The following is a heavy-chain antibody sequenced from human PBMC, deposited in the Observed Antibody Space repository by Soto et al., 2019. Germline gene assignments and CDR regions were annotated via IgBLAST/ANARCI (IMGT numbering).Heavy chain of an antibody. CDR2: INSDGSRT. J-gene: IGHJ5*02. CDR3: ARPNWKGDNWFDP. D-gene: IGHD1-1*01. CDR1: GFTFSSYW. Sequence: GGSLRLSCAASGFTFSSYWMHWVRQAPGKGLVWVSRINSDGSRTTYADSVKGRFTISRDNAKNTLYLQMNSLRAEDTAVYYCARPNWKGDNWFDPWGQGTLVTVSS. V-gene: IGHV3-74*01.